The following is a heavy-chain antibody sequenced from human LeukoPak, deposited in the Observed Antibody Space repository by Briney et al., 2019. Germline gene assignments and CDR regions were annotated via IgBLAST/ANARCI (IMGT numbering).Heavy chain of an antibody. J-gene: IGHJ4*02. V-gene: IGHV3-74*01. D-gene: IGHD2-21*02. CDR3: VRDRPAYCGGDCYSLGLDY. CDR2: INSDGSST. Sequence: GGSLRLSCAASGFTFSSYWMHWVRQAPGKGLVWVSRINSDGSSTSYADSVKGRFTISRDNAKNTLYLQMNSLRAEDTAVYYCVRDRPAYCGGDCYSLGLDYWGQGTLVTVSS. CDR1: GFTFSSYW.